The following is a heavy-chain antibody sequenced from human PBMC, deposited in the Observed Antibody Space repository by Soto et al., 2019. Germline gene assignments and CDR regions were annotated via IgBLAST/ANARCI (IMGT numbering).Heavy chain of an antibody. D-gene: IGHD3-10*01. J-gene: IGHJ4*02. CDR1: GGSISSGASY. CDR3: ARGVNYYGSGSPTVDY. Sequence: SETLSLTCTVSGGSISSGASYWTWIRQPPGKGLECIGYIYYSGSTYYNPSLKSRVTISVDTSKNQFSLKLSSVTAADTAVYYCARGVNYYGSGSPTVDYWGQGTLVTVSS. V-gene: IGHV4-30-4*01. CDR2: IYYSGST.